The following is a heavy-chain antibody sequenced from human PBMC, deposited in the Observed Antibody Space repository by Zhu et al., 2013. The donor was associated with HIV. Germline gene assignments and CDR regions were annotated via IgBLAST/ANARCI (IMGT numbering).Heavy chain of an antibody. D-gene: IGHD6-13*01. J-gene: IGHJ4*02. Sequence: VQLVESGGGLVQPGRSLRLSCTASGFTFGDYAMSWFRQAPGKGLEWVGFIRSKAYGGTTEYAASVKGRFIISRDDSKSIAYLQMNSLKTEGTAVYYCTRFSRYSSSGYILFDYWGQGTLVTVSS. V-gene: IGHV3-49*03. CDR3: TRFSRYSSSGYILFDY. CDR1: GFTFGDYA. CDR2: IRSKAYGGTT.